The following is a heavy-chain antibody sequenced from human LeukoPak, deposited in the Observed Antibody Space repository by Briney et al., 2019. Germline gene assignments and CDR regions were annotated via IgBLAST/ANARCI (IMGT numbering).Heavy chain of an antibody. D-gene: IGHD5-24*01. Sequence: GSLRLSCAASGFTFSSYSMNWVRQAPGKGLEWVSYISSSSSTIYYADSVKGRFTISRDNAKNSLSLQMNSLREEDTALYYCARGWATIPDWGQGTLVTVSS. CDR3: ARGWATIPD. CDR2: ISSSSSTI. J-gene: IGHJ1*01. CDR1: GFTFSSYS. V-gene: IGHV3-48*02.